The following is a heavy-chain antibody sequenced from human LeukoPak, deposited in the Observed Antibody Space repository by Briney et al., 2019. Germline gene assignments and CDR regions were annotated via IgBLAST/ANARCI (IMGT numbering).Heavy chain of an antibody. CDR3: ARDEGISRDDTFDY. D-gene: IGHD1-1*01. J-gene: IGHJ4*02. CDR1: GYTLTTYG. Sequence: ASVKVSCKASGYTLTTYGISWGRQAPGLGLEWMGWISADNGNTNYAQKLQGRVTMTTDRSTSTVYMELRSLRSDDTAFYYCARDEGISRDDTFDYWGQGTLVTVSS. CDR2: ISADNGNT. V-gene: IGHV1-18*01.